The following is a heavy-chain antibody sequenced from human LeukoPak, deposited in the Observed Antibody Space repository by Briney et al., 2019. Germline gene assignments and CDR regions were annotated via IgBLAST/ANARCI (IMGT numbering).Heavy chain of an antibody. CDR1: GFTFSSYA. CDR3: AKGQFTVEGEEEYYDILTGYPPLNY. CDR2: ISGSGGST. J-gene: IGHJ4*02. D-gene: IGHD3-9*01. V-gene: IGHV3-23*01. Sequence: GGSLRLSCAASGFTFSSYAMSWVRQAPGKGLEWVSAISGSGGSTYYADSVKGRFTISRDNSKNTLYLQMNSLRAEDTAVYYCAKGQFTVEGEEEYYDILTGYPPLNYWGQGTLVTVSS.